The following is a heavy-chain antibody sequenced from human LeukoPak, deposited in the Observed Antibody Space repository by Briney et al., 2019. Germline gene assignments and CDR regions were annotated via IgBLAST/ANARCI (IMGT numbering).Heavy chain of an antibody. D-gene: IGHD6-19*01. V-gene: IGHV4-34*01. CDR3: ARRARSIAVAGTAYDY. J-gene: IGHJ4*02. CDR2: INHSGST. Sequence: SETLSLTCAVYGGSFSGYYWSWIRQPPGKGLEWIGEINHSGSTNHNPSLKSRVTISVDTSKNQFSLKLSSVTAADTAVYYCARRARSIAVAGTAYDYRGQGTLVTVSS. CDR1: GGSFSGYY.